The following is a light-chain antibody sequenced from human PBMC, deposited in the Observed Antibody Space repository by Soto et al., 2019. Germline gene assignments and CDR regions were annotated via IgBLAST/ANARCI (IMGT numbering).Light chain of an antibody. CDR2: DAS. Sequence: EIVLTQSPATLSLSPGERATLSCRASQRVSSYLAWYQQKPAQAPRLLIYDASNRATGIPARFSGSGSGTDFTLTITSLEPEDFAVYYCQQRSNWPSTFGGGTKVEIK. J-gene: IGKJ4*01. CDR1: QRVSSY. V-gene: IGKV3-11*01. CDR3: QQRSNWPST.